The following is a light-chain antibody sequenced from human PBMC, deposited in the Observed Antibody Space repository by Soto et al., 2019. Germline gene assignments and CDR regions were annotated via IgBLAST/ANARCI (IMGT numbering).Light chain of an antibody. Sequence: DIQLTQSPSFLSASVGDRVTITCRASQAINTYLAWYHQKPGKAPKLLIYDASTLKSGVPSRFSGSGSGTEFSLTISNLQPEDFATYYCQQYSIWRTFGQGTKVDI. CDR2: DAS. CDR3: QQYSIWRT. J-gene: IGKJ1*01. V-gene: IGKV1-9*01. CDR1: QAINTY.